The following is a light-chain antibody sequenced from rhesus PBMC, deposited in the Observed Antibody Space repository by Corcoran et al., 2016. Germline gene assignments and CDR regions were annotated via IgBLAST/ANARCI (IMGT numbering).Light chain of an antibody. CDR3: CSYTTTNTFI. V-gene: IGLV2S7*01. J-gene: IGLJ1*01. CDR2: GVN. Sequence: QSAPTQPPSVSGSPGQSVTISCTGTSSDIGTFNYVSWYQHHPGKAPKVLIYGVNNRPSGVSDRFSGSKIGKTASLTISGLQPEDEGDYYCCSYTTTNTFIFGSGTRLSV. CDR1: SSDIGTFNY.